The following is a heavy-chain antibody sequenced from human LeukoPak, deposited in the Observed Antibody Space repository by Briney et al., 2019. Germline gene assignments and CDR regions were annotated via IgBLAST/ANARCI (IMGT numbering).Heavy chain of an antibody. CDR1: GFTFSSYS. D-gene: IGHD3-22*01. Sequence: GGSLRLSCAASGFTFSSYSMNWVRQAPGKGLEWVSSIGSSSSYIYYADSVKGRFTISRDNAKNSLYLQMNSLRAEDTAVYYCARDPTMMYGMDVWGQGTTVTVFS. J-gene: IGHJ6*02. CDR2: IGSSSSYI. CDR3: ARDPTMMYGMDV. V-gene: IGHV3-21*01.